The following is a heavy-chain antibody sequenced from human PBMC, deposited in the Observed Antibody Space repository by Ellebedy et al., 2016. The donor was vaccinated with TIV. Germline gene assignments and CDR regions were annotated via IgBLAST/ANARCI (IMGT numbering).Heavy chain of an antibody. CDR2: ISFDGST. CDR1: GDSIHTYS. V-gene: IGHV4-59*08. J-gene: IGHJ6*02. Sequence: MPGGSLRLSCTVSGDSIHTYSWSWVRQPPGTGLEWIGFISFDGSTHFHPALKSRAAISVYASKNQVSLRLRSVTAADTAVFYCARLYGYSEIGHAYFYGLDVWGQGTTVTVSS. CDR3: ARLYGYSEIGHAYFYGLDV. D-gene: IGHD5-18*01.